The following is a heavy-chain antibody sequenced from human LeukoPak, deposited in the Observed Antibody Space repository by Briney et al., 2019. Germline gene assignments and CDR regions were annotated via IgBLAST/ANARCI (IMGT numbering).Heavy chain of an antibody. Sequence: GRSLRLSCAASGFTFSSYAMNWVRQAPGKGLEWVAVITYGGSNKYYADSVKGRFTISRDNSKNTLYLQMNSLRAQDAAGYFCPRDRSVQLPYGALDCWGQGTLVTVSS. D-gene: IGHD5-18*01. CDR3: PRDRSVQLPYGALDC. CDR1: GFTFSSYA. J-gene: IGHJ4*02. CDR2: ITYGGSNK. V-gene: IGHV3-30*04.